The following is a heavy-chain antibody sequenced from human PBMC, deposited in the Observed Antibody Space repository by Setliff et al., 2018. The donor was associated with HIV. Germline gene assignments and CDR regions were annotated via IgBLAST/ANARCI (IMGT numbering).Heavy chain of an antibody. V-gene: IGHV1-8*01. CDR3: ARAKAVGGVIITGGLDV. D-gene: IGHD3-16*02. CDR1: GQSFTNYD. CDR2: MNPKSGVS. Sequence: GASVKVSCKPSGQSFTNYDIHWLRRAPGQGLEWMGWMNPKSGVSGSALKFHDRVTMTRDTSTLTLYMELSSLTSEDTAVYYCARAKAVGGVIITGGLDVWGQGTTVTAP. J-gene: IGHJ6*02.